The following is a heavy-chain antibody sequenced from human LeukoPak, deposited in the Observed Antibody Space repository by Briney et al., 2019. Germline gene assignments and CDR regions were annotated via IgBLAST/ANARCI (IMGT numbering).Heavy chain of an antibody. CDR2: INHSGST. CDR3: ARARVSYYGSGSYRNWFDP. V-gene: IGHV4-34*01. CDR1: GGSFSGYY. Sequence: SETLSLTCAVYGGSFSGYYWSWIRQPPGKGLERIGEINHSGSTNYNPSLKSRVTISVDTSKNQFSLKLSSVTAADTAVYYCARARVSYYGSGSYRNWFDPWGQGTLVTVSS. D-gene: IGHD3-10*01. J-gene: IGHJ5*02.